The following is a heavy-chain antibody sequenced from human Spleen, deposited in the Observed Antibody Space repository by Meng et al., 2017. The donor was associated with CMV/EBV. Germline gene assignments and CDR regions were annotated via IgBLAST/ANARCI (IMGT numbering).Heavy chain of an antibody. D-gene: IGHD6-13*01. Sequence: ASVKVSCKASGYTFTSYGINWVRQAPGQGLEWMGSISSYNGNTNYAQNLQGRVIMTSDTSTSTAYVELRSLRSDDTAVYYCAREGPITAAGTGWFDPWGQGTLVTVSS. CDR2: ISSYNGNT. J-gene: IGHJ5*02. V-gene: IGHV1-18*01. CDR3: AREGPITAAGTGWFDP. CDR1: GYTFTSYG.